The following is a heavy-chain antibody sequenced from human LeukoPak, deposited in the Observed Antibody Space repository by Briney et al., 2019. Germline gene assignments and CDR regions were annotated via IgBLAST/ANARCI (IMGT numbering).Heavy chain of an antibody. CDR3: AKDRVNCSSTSCYSVGGNFDY. V-gene: IGHV3-30*02. D-gene: IGHD2-2*01. Sequence: EGSLRLSCAASGFTFSSYGMHWVRQAPGKGLEWVAFIRYDGGNKYYADSVKGRFTISRDNSKNTLYLQMNSLRAEDTAVYYCAKDRVNCSSTSCYSVGGNFDYWGQGTLVTVSS. J-gene: IGHJ4*02. CDR2: IRYDGGNK. CDR1: GFTFSSYG.